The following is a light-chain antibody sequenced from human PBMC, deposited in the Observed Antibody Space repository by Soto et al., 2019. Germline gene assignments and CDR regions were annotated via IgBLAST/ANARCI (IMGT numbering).Light chain of an antibody. CDR2: KIS. Sequence: DIVMTQTPLSSPVTLGQPASISCRSSQSLVHSDGNTYLTWLHQRPGQPPRLLLYKISNRFSGVLDRFSGSGAGTDFTLKIRRVEAEDVGVYYCMQLTQFPWTFGQGTKVEIK. CDR3: MQLTQFPWT. V-gene: IGKV2-24*01. CDR1: QSLVHSDGNTY. J-gene: IGKJ1*01.